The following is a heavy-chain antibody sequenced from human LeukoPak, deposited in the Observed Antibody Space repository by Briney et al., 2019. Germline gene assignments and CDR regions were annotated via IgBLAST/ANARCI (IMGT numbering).Heavy chain of an antibody. CDR1: RFTFSSYA. CDR2: ISGSGGST. J-gene: IGHJ4*02. CDR3: AKLGVAGRTLYYFDY. Sequence: GGPLRLSCAASRFTFSSYAMSWVRQAPGKGLEWVSGISGSGGSTYYADSVKGRFTISRDNSYNTLYLQMNSLRAEDTAVYYCAKLGVAGRTLYYFDYWGQGTLVTVSS. V-gene: IGHV3-23*01. D-gene: IGHD6-19*01.